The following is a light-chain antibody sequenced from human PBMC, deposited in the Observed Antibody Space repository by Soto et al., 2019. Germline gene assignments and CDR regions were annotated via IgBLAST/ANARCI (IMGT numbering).Light chain of an antibody. CDR1: QSVSST. CDR3: LQYNNWPWT. Sequence: EKVVTQSPGILYVSPGARATLCLRAGQSVSSTLAWYHQKPGQSPRLLIYGASTRATGIPTRFSGSGSGTDFTLTISSLQSEDFAVYYCLQYNNWPWTFGQGTKVDIK. V-gene: IGKV3-15*01. J-gene: IGKJ1*01. CDR2: GAS.